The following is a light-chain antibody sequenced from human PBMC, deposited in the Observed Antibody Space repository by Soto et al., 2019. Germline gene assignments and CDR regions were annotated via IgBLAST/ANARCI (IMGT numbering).Light chain of an antibody. CDR2: ATS. J-gene: IGKJ1*01. CDR1: QGISTY. CDR3: QEAYITWT. Sequence: IQMTQSPSSLSASVGDRVSISCRASQGISTYLNWYQQQPGKAPKLLIHATSNLHSGVPSRFSGGGSGTDFILTISSLQPEDSATYYCQEAYITWTFGQGTKVDI. V-gene: IGKV1-39*01.